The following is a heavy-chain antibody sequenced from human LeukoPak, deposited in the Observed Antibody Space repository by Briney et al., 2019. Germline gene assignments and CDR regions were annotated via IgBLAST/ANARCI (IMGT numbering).Heavy chain of an antibody. Sequence: SETLSLTCTVSGYSISSGYYWGWIRQPPGKGLEWIGSIYHGGSTYYNPSLKSRVTISVDTSKNQFSLKLSSVTAADTAVYYCAREGTPYCSSSSCPFDYWGQGTLVTVSS. J-gene: IGHJ4*02. D-gene: IGHD2-2*01. V-gene: IGHV4-38-2*02. CDR2: IYHGGST. CDR1: GYSISSGYY. CDR3: AREGTPYCSSSSCPFDY.